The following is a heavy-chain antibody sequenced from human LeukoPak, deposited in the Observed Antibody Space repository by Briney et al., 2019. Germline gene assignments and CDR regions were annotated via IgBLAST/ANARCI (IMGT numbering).Heavy chain of an antibody. V-gene: IGHV3-23*01. CDR2: ISDSGDST. D-gene: IGHD2-21*02. CDR3: AKDRLYGDHLVDVDY. J-gene: IGHJ4*02. Sequence: GGSLRLSCAASGFDFNYYVMSWVRQAPGKGLEWVSVISDSGDSTYYADSVKGRFTISRDNSKNTLYLQINSLRAEDTAIYYCAKDRLYGDHLVDVDYWGQGSLVTVSS. CDR1: GFDFNYYV.